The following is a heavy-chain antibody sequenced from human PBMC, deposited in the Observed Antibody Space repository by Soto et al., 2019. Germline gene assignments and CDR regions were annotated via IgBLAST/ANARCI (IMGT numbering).Heavy chain of an antibody. Sequence: EVQLVESGGGLVQPGGSLRLSCAASGFTFSSYSMNWVRQAPGKGLEWVSYISSSSSTIYYADSVKGRFTISRDNAKNSLYLQMNSLRAEDTAVYYCARVGGWGCSGGSCYWPDAFDIWGQGTMVTVSS. CDR3: ARVGGWGCSGGSCYWPDAFDI. J-gene: IGHJ3*02. D-gene: IGHD2-15*01. CDR2: ISSSSSTI. V-gene: IGHV3-48*01. CDR1: GFTFSSYS.